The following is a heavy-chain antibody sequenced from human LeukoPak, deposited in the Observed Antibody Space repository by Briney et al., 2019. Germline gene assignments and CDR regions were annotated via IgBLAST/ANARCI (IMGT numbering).Heavy chain of an antibody. Sequence: GGSLRLSCAASGFTFSSYWMHWGRQDPGKGLVWVSRVNSDATGTGYADSVKGRFTISRDNAKNTLYLQMHSLRAEDTAVYYCARELGAAAYDWGQGTLVTVSS. J-gene: IGHJ4*02. D-gene: IGHD2-2*01. V-gene: IGHV3-74*01. CDR2: VNSDATGT. CDR3: ARELGAAAYD. CDR1: GFTFSSYW.